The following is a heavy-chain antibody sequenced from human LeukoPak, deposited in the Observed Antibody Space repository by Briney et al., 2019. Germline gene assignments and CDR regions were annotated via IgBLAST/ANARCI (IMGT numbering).Heavy chain of an antibody. CDR3: AKDVADAARPSDAFDI. V-gene: IGHV3-9*01. D-gene: IGHD6-6*01. J-gene: IGHJ3*02. CDR2: ISWNSGSI. Sequence: GGSLRPSCAASGFTFDDYAMHWVRQAPGKGLEWVSGISWNSGSIGYADSVKGRFTISRDNAKNSLYLQMNSLRAEDTALYYCAKDVADAARPSDAFDIWGQGTMVTVSS. CDR1: GFTFDDYA.